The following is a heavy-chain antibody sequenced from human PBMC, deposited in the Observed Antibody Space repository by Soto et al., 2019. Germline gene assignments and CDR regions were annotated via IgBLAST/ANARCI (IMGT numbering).Heavy chain of an antibody. CDR2: INHSGST. J-gene: IGHJ4*02. D-gene: IGHD5-18*01. V-gene: IGHV4-34*01. Sequence: QVQLQQWGAGLLKPSETLSLTCAVYGGSFSGYYWSWIRQPPGKGLEWIGEINHSGSTNYNPSLKSRVTISVDTSKNQFSLKLSSVTAADTAVYYCARDLRYSYGIDYWGQGTLVTVSS. CDR1: GGSFSGYY. CDR3: ARDLRYSYGIDY.